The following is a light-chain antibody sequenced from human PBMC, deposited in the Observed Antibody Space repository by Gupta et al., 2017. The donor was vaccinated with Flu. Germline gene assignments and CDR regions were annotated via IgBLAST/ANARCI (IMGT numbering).Light chain of an antibody. Sequence: NFMLTQPHSVSESPGKTVTISCTRSGGSIASNFVQWFQQRPGSSPTTVIYEDNQRPSGVPDRFSGSIDSSSNSASLTISGLKTEDDADYYCQSYDSSNHVVFGGGTKLTVI. J-gene: IGLJ2*01. CDR3: QSYDSSNHVV. CDR2: EDN. CDR1: GGSIASNF. V-gene: IGLV6-57*01.